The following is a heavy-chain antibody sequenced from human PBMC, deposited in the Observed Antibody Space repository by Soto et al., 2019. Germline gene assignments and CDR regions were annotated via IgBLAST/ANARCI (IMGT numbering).Heavy chain of an antibody. CDR2: INAGNGNT. D-gene: IGHD1-26*01. CDR1: GYTFTSCA. Sequence: ASVKVSCKASGYTFTSCAMHWVRQAPGQRLEWMGWINAGNGNTKYSQKFQGRVTITRDTSASTAYMELSSLRSEDTAVYYCARDIEISQAGPTWYYYGMDVWGQGTTVTVSS. J-gene: IGHJ6*02. CDR3: ARDIEISQAGPTWYYYGMDV. V-gene: IGHV1-3*01.